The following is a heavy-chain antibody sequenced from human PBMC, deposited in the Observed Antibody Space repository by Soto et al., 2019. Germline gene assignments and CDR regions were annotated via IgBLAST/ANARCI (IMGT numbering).Heavy chain of an antibody. Sequence: PSETLSLTCTVSGDSIRNYYWSWIRQPPGKGLEWIGYIYYSGNTNYNPSLKSRVTISLDTSKNQFSLKLTSVTAADTAIYYCARGIASSSRMSLIYWGQGALVTVSS. CDR2: IYYSGNT. CDR3: ARGIASSSRMSLIY. J-gene: IGHJ4*02. D-gene: IGHD6-13*01. V-gene: IGHV4-59*01. CDR1: GDSIRNYY.